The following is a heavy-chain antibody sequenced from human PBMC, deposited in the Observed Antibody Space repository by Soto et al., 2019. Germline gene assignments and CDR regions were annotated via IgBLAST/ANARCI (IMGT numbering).Heavy chain of an antibody. D-gene: IGHD3-16*01. V-gene: IGHV4-59*08. Sequence: QVQLQESGPGLVKPSETLSLTCTVSGGSISSYYWSWIRQPPGKGLEWIGYIYYSGSTNYNPSLKSRVTISVDTSKNHFSLRLSSVTAADTAVYYGARLWGGSVDYWGQGTLVTVSS. CDR3: ARLWGGSVDY. CDR2: IYYSGST. J-gene: IGHJ4*02. CDR1: GGSISSYY.